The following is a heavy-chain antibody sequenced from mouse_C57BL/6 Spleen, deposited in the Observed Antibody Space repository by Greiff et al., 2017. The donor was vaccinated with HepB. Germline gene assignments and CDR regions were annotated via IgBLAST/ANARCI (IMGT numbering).Heavy chain of an antibody. D-gene: IGHD1-1*01. J-gene: IGHJ1*03. V-gene: IGHV1-15*01. Sequence: VKLQESGAELVRPGASVTLSCKASGYTFTDYEMHWVKQTPVHGLEWIGAIDPETGGTAYNQKFKGKAILTADKSSSTAYMELRSLTSEDSAVYYCSNYCGSSYWYFDVWGTGTTVTVSS. CDR1: GYTFTDYE. CDR2: IDPETGGT. CDR3: SNYCGSSYWYFDV.